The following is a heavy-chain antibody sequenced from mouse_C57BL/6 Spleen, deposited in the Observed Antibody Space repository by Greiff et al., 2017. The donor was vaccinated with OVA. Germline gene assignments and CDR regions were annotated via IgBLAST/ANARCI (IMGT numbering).Heavy chain of an antibody. D-gene: IGHD2-5*01. CDR1: GYTFTSYW. J-gene: IGHJ2*01. CDR2: IHPNSGRT. V-gene: IGHV1-64*01. Sequence: VQLQQPGAELVKPGASVKLSCKASGYTFTSYWLHWVKQRPGQGLEWIGMIHPNSGRTNYNEKYKSKATLTVAKSSSTAYMQLSSLTSEDSAVYYCAKYSYSNSRGLDYWGQGTTLTVSS. CDR3: AKYSYSNSRGLDY.